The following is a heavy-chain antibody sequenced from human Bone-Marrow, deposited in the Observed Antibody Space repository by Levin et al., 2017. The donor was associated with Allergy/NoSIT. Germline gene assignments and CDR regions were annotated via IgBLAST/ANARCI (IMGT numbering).Heavy chain of an antibody. J-gene: IGHJ4*02. CDR1: GGSISSAGYH. D-gene: IGHD4-17*01. Sequence: RPSETLSLTCTVSGGSISSAGYHWTWIRQYPGTGLEWIGYISYRGSTYFNPSLKSRLTMSIDTSEQNFSLNLTPVSAADTAIYYCARLDGHSIAYWRQGAVVTVSS. CDR3: ARLDGHSIAY. CDR2: ISYRGST. V-gene: IGHV4-31*03.